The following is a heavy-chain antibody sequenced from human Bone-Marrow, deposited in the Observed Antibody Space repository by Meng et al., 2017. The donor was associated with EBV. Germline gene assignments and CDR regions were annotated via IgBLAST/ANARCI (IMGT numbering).Heavy chain of an antibody. J-gene: IGHJ4*02. CDR2: ISYDGSNK. V-gene: IGHV3-30-3*01. D-gene: IGHD6-13*01. CDR1: GFTFSSYA. CDR3: ARDRTIAAAGYFDY. Sequence: QVQLVESGGGVVQPGRSRRLSCAASGFTFSSYAMHWVRQAPGKGLEWVAVISYDGSNKYYADSVKGRFTISRDNSKNTLYLQMNSLRAEDTAVYYCARDRTIAAAGYFDYWGQGPLVTVSS.